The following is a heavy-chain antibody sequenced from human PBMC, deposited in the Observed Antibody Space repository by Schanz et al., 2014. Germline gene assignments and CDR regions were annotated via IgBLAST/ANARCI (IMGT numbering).Heavy chain of an antibody. Sequence: QVQLVESGGGVVQPGRSLRLSCAASGFTFSSYALHWVRQAPGKGLEWVAFVPFDGSQKFYADSVKGRFTISRDSSKNTLFRQMNSLRTEDTAVYYCARLDPYCRSGACSRAFDFWGQGTLVTVSS. CDR3: ARLDPYCRSGACSRAFDF. CDR2: VPFDGSQK. CDR1: GFTFSSYA. J-gene: IGHJ4*02. V-gene: IGHV3-30*14. D-gene: IGHD2-21*02.